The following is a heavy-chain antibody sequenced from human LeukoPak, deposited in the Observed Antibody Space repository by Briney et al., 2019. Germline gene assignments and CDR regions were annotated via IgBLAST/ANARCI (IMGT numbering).Heavy chain of an antibody. CDR1: GFTFSSYS. V-gene: IGHV3-21*01. CDR3: ARADIVVVPAAIDYYYYGMDV. D-gene: IGHD2-2*02. J-gene: IGHJ6*04. Sequence: GGSLRLSCAASGFTFSSYSMNWVRQAPGKGLEWVSSISSSSSYIYYAGSVKGRFTISRDNAKNSLYLQMNSLRAEDTAVYYCARADIVVVPAAIDYYYYGMDVWGKGTTVTVSS. CDR2: ISSSSSYI.